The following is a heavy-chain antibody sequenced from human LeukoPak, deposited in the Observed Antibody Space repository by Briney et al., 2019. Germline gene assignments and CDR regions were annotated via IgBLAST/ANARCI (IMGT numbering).Heavy chain of an antibody. Sequence: PGGSLRLSCAASGFTFSSYSMNWARQAPGKGLEWVAVIWYDGSNKYYADSVKGRFTISRDNSKNTLYLQMNSLRAEDTAVYYCAYDFWSGYISYWGQGTLVTVSS. V-gene: IGHV3-33*08. D-gene: IGHD3-3*01. J-gene: IGHJ4*02. CDR1: GFTFSSYS. CDR2: IWYDGSNK. CDR3: AYDFWSGYISY.